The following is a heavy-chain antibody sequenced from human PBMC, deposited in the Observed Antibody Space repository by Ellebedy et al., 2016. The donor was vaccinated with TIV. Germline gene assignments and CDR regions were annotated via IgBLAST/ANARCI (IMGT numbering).Heavy chain of an antibody. CDR3: APGGTTKVKKGFGY. CDR1: GFIFSTYA. V-gene: IGHV3-NL1*01. D-gene: IGHD4-17*01. Sequence: GESLKISCVGSGFIFSTYATAWVRQTPGKGLEWVSGIYRGGGTRNYAGSVKGRFTISRDNSKSTLYLQMDSLRADDTAVYYCAPGGTTKVKKGFGYWGQGTLVTVSS. J-gene: IGHJ4*02. CDR2: IYRGGGTR.